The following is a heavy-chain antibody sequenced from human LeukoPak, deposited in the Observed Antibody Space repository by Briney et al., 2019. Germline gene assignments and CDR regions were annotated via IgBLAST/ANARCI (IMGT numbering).Heavy chain of an antibody. CDR1: GGSISSHY. CDR2: IYYSGST. D-gene: IGHD5-24*01. V-gene: IGHV4-59*06. Sequence: SETLSLTCTVSGGSISSHYWSWIRQHPGKGLEWIGYIYYSGSTYYNPSLKSRVTISVDTSKNQFSLKLSSVTAADTAVYYCARDQDDAFDIWGQGTMVTVSS. CDR3: ARDQDDAFDI. J-gene: IGHJ3*02.